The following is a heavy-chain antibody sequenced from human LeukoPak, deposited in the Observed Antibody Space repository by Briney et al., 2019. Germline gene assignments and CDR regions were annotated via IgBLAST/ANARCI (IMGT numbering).Heavy chain of an antibody. J-gene: IGHJ4*02. V-gene: IGHV1-2*02. D-gene: IGHD3-22*01. CDR3: ARGGAYYYDSSGNGRNDY. Sequence: ASVKVSCKASGYTFTGYYMHWVRQAPGQGLEWMGWISPNSGGTNYAQKFQGRVTMTRDTSISTAYMELSRLRSDDTAVYYCARGGAYYYDSSGNGRNDYWGQGTLVTVSS. CDR2: ISPNSGGT. CDR1: GYTFTGYY.